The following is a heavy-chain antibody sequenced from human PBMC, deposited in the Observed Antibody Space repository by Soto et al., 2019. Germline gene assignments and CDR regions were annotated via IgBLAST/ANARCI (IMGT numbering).Heavy chain of an antibody. Sequence: GGSLRLSCAASGFTFSSYGMHWVRQAPGKGLEWVAVVSYDGSNKYYADSVKGRFTISRDNSKNTLYLQMNSLRAEDTAVYYCARDRVSLDYDFWSGSAPPDYWGQGILVTVS. V-gene: IGHV3-30*03. D-gene: IGHD3-3*01. CDR1: GFTFSSYG. CDR2: VSYDGSNK. J-gene: IGHJ4*02. CDR3: ARDRVSLDYDFWSGSAPPDY.